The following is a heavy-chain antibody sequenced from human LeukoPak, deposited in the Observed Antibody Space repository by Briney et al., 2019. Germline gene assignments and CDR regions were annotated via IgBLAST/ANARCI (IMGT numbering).Heavy chain of an antibody. V-gene: IGHV3-9*01. CDR2: ISWNSGSI. CDR3: AKDLIAAAATGAFDI. Sequence: GRSLRLSCAASGFTFDDYAMHWVRQAPGKGLEWVSGISWNSGSIGYADSVKGRFTFSRDNAKNSLYLQMNSLRAEDTALYYCAKDLIAAAATGAFDIWGQGTMVTVSS. CDR1: GFTFDDYA. J-gene: IGHJ3*02. D-gene: IGHD6-13*01.